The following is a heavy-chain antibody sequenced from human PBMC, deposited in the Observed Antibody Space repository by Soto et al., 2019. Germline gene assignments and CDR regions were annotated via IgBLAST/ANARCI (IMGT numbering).Heavy chain of an antibody. J-gene: IGHJ3*02. V-gene: IGHV4-31*03. CDR2: IYYSGST. D-gene: IGHD3-10*01. CDR3: ARDLTPSLWFGDQNAFDI. CDR1: GGSISSGGYY. Sequence: QVQLQESGPGLVKPSQTLSLTCTVSGGSISSGGYYWSWIRQHPGKGLEGIGYIYYSGSTYYNPSLKCRVTISVDTSKNQFSLKLSSVTAADTAVYYCARDLTPSLWFGDQNAFDIWGQGTMVTVSS.